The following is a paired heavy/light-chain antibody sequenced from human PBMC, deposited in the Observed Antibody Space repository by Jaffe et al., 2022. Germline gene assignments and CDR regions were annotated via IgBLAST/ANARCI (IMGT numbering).Light chain of an antibody. CDR2: GAF. CDR1: QSVSRS. Sequence: EIVMTQSPATLSVSPGERATLSCRASQSVSRSLAWYQQKPGQAPRLLMYGAFTRATGIPARFSGSGSGTEFTLTISSLQSEDFAVYYCQQYNNWPLTFGGGTKVEIK. V-gene: IGKV3-15*01. CDR3: QQYNNWPLT. J-gene: IGKJ4*01.
Heavy chain of an antibody. D-gene: IGHD2-15*01. CDR1: GFTVNSNY. V-gene: IGHV3-66*02. CDR2: IYIDGST. Sequence: EVQLVESGGDLVQPGGSLKLSCAASGFTVNSNYLSWVRQAPGKGLEWVSVIYIDGSTYYADSMKGRFTISRDSSENTLFLQMNSLRSEDTAVYYCARGLMGTPLASDIWGQGTMVTVSS. CDR3: ARGLMGTPLASDI. J-gene: IGHJ3*02.